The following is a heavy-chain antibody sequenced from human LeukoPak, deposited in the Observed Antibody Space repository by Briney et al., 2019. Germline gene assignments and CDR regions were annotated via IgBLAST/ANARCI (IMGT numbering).Heavy chain of an antibody. CDR1: GFTFSSYS. J-gene: IGHJ4*02. CDR2: ISSSSNHI. V-gene: IGHV3-21*01. D-gene: IGHD1-26*01. Sequence: GGSLRLSCAASGFTFSSYSMNWVRQAPGKGLEWVSSISSSSNHIYYADSLKGRFTISRDNAKNSLHLQMNSLTAEGTAVYYCAKDRGVGATKADWGQGTLVTVSS. CDR3: AKDRGVGATKAD.